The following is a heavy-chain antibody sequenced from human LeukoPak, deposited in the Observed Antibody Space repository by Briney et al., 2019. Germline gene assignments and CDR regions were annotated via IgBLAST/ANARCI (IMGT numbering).Heavy chain of an antibody. D-gene: IGHD1-26*01. J-gene: IGHJ4*02. V-gene: IGHV3-30*03. Sequence: GGSLRLSCAASGFTFSSYGMHWVRQAPGKGLEWVAVISYDGSNKYYADSVKGRFTISRDNSKNTLYLQMNSLRAEDTAVYYCAREGSGSYPYFDYWGQGTLVTVSS. CDR2: ISYDGSNK. CDR1: GFTFSSYG. CDR3: AREGSGSYPYFDY.